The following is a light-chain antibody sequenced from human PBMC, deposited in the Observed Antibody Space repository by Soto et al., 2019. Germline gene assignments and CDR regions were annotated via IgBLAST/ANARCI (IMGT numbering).Light chain of an antibody. Sequence: EIVLTQSPGTLSLSPGERATLSCRASQTISTMNLAWYQQKPGQAPRLLIYGTSNRATGIPDRFRGSGSGTDFTLPISRLEPEGCVVYYCHQYGSLPLTFGGGAKVEIK. V-gene: IGKV3-20*01. CDR3: HQYGSLPLT. J-gene: IGKJ4*01. CDR2: GTS. CDR1: QTISTMN.